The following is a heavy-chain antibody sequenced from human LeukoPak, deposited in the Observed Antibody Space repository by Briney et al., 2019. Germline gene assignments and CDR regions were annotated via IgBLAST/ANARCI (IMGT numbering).Heavy chain of an antibody. CDR1: GFTFSSYG. CDR2: IWYDGSNK. V-gene: IGHV3-33*01. Sequence: PGGSLRLSCAASGFTFSSYGMHWVRQAPGKGLEWVAVIWYDGSNKYYADSVKGRFTISRDNSKTTLYLQMNSLRVEDTAVYYCARDEWGYGSGSFDYWGQGTLVTVSS. J-gene: IGHJ4*02. CDR3: ARDEWGYGSGSFDY. D-gene: IGHD3-10*01.